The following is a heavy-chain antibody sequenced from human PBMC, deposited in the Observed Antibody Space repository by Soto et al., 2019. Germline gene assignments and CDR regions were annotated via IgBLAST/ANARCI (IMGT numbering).Heavy chain of an antibody. D-gene: IGHD3-16*01. CDR1: GFTVSSNY. Sequence: EVQLVESGGGLVRPGGSLRLSCAASGFTVSSNYLSWVRQAPGKGLECVSVLYSDGSTYYADSVKGRFTISRDNSKNTLYLQMNSLRIEDKAVYYCAKGGGVTVAAAAIFGYWGQGTLVAVSS. CDR2: LYSDGST. CDR3: AKGGGVTVAAAAIFGY. V-gene: IGHV3-66*01. J-gene: IGHJ4*01.